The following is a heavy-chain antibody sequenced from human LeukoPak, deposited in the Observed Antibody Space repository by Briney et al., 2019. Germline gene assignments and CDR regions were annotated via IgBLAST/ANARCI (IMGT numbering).Heavy chain of an antibody. V-gene: IGHV4-34*01. CDR3: ARLSGQQLNYGMDV. CDR2: INHSGST. D-gene: IGHD6-13*01. CDR1: GGSFSGYY. Sequence: PSENLSLTCAVYGGSFSGYYWSWIRQPPGKGLEWIGEINHSGSTNYNPSLKSRVTISVDTSKNQFSLKLSSVTAADTAVYYCARLSGQQLNYGMDVWGQGTTVTVSS. J-gene: IGHJ6*02.